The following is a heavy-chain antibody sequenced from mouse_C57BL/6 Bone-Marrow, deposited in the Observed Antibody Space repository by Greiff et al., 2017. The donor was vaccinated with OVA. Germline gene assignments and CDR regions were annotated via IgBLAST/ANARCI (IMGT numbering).Heavy chain of an antibody. CDR1: GYTFTSYW. V-gene: IGHV1-55*01. CDR3: ARPYYYGSSYDAMDY. J-gene: IGHJ4*01. D-gene: IGHD1-1*01. CDR2: IYPGSGST. Sequence: VQLQQPGAELVKPGASVKMSCKASGYTFTSYWITWVKQRPGQGLEWIGDIYPGSGSTNYNEKFKSKATLTVDTSSSTAYMQLSSLTSEDSAVYYCARPYYYGSSYDAMDYWGQGTSVTVSS.